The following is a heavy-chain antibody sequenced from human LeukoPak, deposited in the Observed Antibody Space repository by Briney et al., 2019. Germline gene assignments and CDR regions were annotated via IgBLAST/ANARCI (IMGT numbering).Heavy chain of an antibody. CDR2: MSHSGTT. V-gene: IGHV4-39*07. Sequence: PSETLSLTCVVSGGSLISTDHHWGWIRQTPGKGLEWIGSMSHSGTTYYNPSLMSRVTMSVDTSMTQFSLRLRSVTAADTAVYYCARVSFTYGPLDSWGPGILVTVSS. J-gene: IGHJ4*02. CDR1: GGSLISTDHH. CDR3: ARVSFTYGPLDS. D-gene: IGHD4-17*01.